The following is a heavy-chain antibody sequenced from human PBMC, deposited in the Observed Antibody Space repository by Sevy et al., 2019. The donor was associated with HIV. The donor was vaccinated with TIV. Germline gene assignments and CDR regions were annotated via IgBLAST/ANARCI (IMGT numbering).Heavy chain of an antibody. J-gene: IGHJ4*02. Sequence: GESLKISCEASGFTFSDYGMHWVRQAPGKGLEWVAVIWYDGSNKYYADSVKGRFTISRDNSKNTLYLQMNSLRAEDTAVYYCARDNLLTLMVSMVRGALSFYFDYWGQGTLVTVSS. CDR3: ARDNLLTLMVSMVRGALSFYFDY. CDR1: GFTFSDYG. V-gene: IGHV3-33*01. CDR2: IWYDGSNK. D-gene: IGHD3-10*01.